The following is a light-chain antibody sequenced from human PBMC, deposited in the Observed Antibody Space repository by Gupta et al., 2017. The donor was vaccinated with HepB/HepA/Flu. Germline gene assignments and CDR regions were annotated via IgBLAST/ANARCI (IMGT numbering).Light chain of an antibody. Sequence: QSALTQPASVSGSPGQSITISCTGTSSDVGSYKLVSWYQQHPGKAPKVMIYEVSKRPSGVSNRFSGSKSGNTASLTISGLQAEDEADYYCFSYVGSSTWVFGGGTNLTVL. J-gene: IGLJ3*02. CDR3: FSYVGSSTWV. CDR1: SSDVGSYKL. V-gene: IGLV2-23*02. CDR2: EVS.